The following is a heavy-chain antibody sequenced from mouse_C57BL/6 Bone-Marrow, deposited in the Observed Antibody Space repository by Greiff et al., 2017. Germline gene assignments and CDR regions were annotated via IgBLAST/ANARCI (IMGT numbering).Heavy chain of an antibody. V-gene: IGHV1-4*01. J-gene: IGHJ2*01. CDR3: AHGRSFDY. D-gene: IGHD1-1*02. CDR2: INPSSGYT. Sequence: QVQLKQSGAELARPGASVKMSCKASGYTFTSYTMNWVKQRPGKGLEWIGYINPSSGYTKYNQKFKDKATLTADKSSSTAYMQLSSLTSEDSAVCYCAHGRSFDYWGQGTTLTFSS. CDR1: GYTFTSYT.